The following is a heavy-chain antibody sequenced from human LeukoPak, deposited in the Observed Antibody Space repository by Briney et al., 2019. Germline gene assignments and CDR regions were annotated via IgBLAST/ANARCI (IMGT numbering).Heavy chain of an antibody. Sequence: PSETLSLTYTVSGGSISSGDYYWSWNRQPPGKGLGWIGYIYYSGSTYYNPSLNSRVTISVDTSKNQFSLKLSSVTAADTAVYYCARADLGTGAFDIWGQGTMVTVSS. V-gene: IGHV4-30-4*01. D-gene: IGHD1-14*01. CDR3: ARADLGTGAFDI. J-gene: IGHJ3*02. CDR2: IYYSGST. CDR1: GGSISSGDYY.